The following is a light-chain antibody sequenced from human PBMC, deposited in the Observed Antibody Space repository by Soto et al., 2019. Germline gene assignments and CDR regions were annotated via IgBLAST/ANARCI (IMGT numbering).Light chain of an antibody. V-gene: IGKV3-15*01. J-gene: IGKJ1*01. CDR2: GAS. Sequence: EMVMTQSPATLSVSPGERATLSCRARQSVSSNLAWYQQKPGQAPRLLIYGASTRATGIPARFSGSGSGTEFTLTISSLQSEDFAFYYCQQYNNWPPWTFGQGTKVEIK. CDR1: QSVSSN. CDR3: QQYNNWPPWT.